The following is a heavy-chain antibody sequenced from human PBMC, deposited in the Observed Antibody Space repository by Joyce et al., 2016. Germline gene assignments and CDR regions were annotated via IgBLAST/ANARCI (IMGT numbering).Heavy chain of an antibody. CDR3: AREYGGTFYFDY. V-gene: IGHV1-2*02. D-gene: IGHD4-23*01. CDR1: GFSFSGYY. CDR2: INPDRGDT. J-gene: IGHJ4*02. Sequence: QVQLVQSGAEVKNPGASVKVSCKASGFSFSGYYIHWVRQAPGQGLEWMGVINPDRGDTIYAQKFQGRVTMTRDTSISTVYLELGRLTSDDTALYYCAREYGGTFYFDYWGQVTLVTVSS.